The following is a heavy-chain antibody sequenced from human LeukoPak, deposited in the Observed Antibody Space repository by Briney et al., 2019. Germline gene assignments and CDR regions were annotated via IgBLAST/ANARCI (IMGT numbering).Heavy chain of an antibody. CDR1: GYTFTGYY. CDR2: INPNSGGT. V-gene: IGHV1-2*02. D-gene: IGHD3-22*01. CDR3: ARGYYYDSSGYYYE. Sequence: ASVKVSCKASGYTFTGYYMHWVRQAPGQGLEWTGWINPNSGGTNYAQKFQGRVTMTRDTSISTAYMELSRLRSDDTAVYYCARGYYYDSSGYYYEWGQGTLVTVSS. J-gene: IGHJ4*02.